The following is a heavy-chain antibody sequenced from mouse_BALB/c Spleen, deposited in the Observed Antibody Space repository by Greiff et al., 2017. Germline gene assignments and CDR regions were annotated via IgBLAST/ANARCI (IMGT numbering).Heavy chain of an antibody. CDR2: IWAGGST. D-gene: IGHD4-1*01. J-gene: IGHJ4*01. CDR3: ARVGLGYAMDY. V-gene: IGHV2-9*02. CDR1: GFSLTSYG. Sequence: VQLQESGPGLVAPSQSLSITCTVSGFSLTSYGVHWVRQPPGKGLEWLGVIWAGGSTNYNSALMSRLSISKDNSKSQVFLKMNSLRTDDTAMYYCARVGLGYAMDYWGQGTSVTVSS.